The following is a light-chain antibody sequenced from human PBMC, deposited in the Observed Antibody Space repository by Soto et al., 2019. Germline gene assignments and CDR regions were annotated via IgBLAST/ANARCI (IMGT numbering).Light chain of an antibody. Sequence: QSALTQPPSVSGSPGQSVTISCTGTSSDVGSFNRVSWYQQPPGTAPKLMIFEDTNRPSGVPDRFSGSKSGSTAALTISGLQAEDEADYYCSSFTTSTTLIFGGGTKLTVL. CDR2: EDT. J-gene: IGLJ2*01. V-gene: IGLV2-18*02. CDR3: SSFTTSTTLI. CDR1: SSDVGSFNR.